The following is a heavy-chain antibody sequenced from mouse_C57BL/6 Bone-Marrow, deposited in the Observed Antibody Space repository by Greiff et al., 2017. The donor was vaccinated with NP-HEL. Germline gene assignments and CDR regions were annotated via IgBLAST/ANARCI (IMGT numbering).Heavy chain of an antibody. CDR3: AASYDGYCY. CDR1: GYTFTSYD. Sequence: QVQLQQSGPELVKPGASVKLSCKASGYTFTSYDINWVKQRPGQGLEWIGWIYPRDGSTKYNEKFKGKATLTVDTSASTAYMERHSRTSEDSAVDVWAASYDGYCYGGQGTTRTVSS. J-gene: IGHJ2*01. V-gene: IGHV1-85*01. D-gene: IGHD2-3*01. CDR2: IYPRDGST.